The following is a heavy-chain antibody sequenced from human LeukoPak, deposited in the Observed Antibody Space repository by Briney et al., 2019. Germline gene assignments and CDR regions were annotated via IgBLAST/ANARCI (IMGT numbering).Heavy chain of an antibody. V-gene: IGHV3-30*02. CDR2: MRYDGSNR. D-gene: IGHD1-1*01. CDR1: GLTFSSYG. J-gene: IGHJ4*02. Sequence: GGSLRLSCAASGLTFSSYGMHWVRQAPGKGLEWVAFMRYDGSNRNYADSVKGRFTIARDNSKNTLFLQMNSLRAEDTAVYFCAKLLVAGTDDYWGQGTLVTVSP. CDR3: AKLLVAGTDDY.